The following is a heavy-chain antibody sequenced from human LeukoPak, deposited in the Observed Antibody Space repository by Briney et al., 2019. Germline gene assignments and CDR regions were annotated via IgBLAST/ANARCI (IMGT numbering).Heavy chain of an antibody. V-gene: IGHV1-2*04. CDR1: GYTFTGYY. Sequence: ASVKVSCKASGYTFTGYYMHWVRQASGQGLEWMGWINPNSGGTNCAQKFQGWVTMTRDTSISTAYMELSRLRSDDTAVYYCARDRGYSYGWSGFDYWGQGTLVTVSS. CDR2: INPNSGGT. J-gene: IGHJ4*02. D-gene: IGHD5-18*01. CDR3: ARDRGYSYGWSGFDY.